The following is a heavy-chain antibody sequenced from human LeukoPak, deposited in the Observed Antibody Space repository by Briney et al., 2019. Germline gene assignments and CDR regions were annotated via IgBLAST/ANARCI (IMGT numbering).Heavy chain of an antibody. CDR2: ISGSGGST. J-gene: IGHJ6*03. D-gene: IGHD5-18*01. Sequence: GGSLRLSCAASGFTFSSYGMSWVRQAPGKGLEWVSAISGSGGSTYYADSVKGRFTISRDNSKNTLYLQMNSLRAEDTAVYYCAKDSGGYSYGTAYYYYYYMDVWGKGTTVTISS. V-gene: IGHV3-23*01. CDR3: AKDSGGYSYGTAYYYYYYMDV. CDR1: GFTFSSYG.